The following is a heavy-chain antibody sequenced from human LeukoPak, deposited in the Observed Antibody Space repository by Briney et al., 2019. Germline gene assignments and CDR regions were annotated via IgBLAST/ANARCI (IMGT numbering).Heavy chain of an antibody. J-gene: IGHJ4*02. Sequence: GGSLRLSCAASGFSFSSYAMSWVRQAPGKGLEWVSSIGTDDSTFYADSVKSRFTISRDNSKNTLYLQMNSLRAEGTAVYYCAKSSVTHYWGQGTLVTVSS. V-gene: IGHV3-23*01. CDR3: AKSSVTHY. CDR2: IGTDDST. CDR1: GFSFSSYA. D-gene: IGHD2-21*02.